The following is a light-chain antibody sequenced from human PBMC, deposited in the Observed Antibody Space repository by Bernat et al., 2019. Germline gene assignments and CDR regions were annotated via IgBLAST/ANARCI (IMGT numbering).Light chain of an antibody. CDR2: EGS. V-gene: IGLV2-23*01. CDR1: SSDVGTYKF. CDR3: CSYAGSSTFYA. Sequence: QSALTQPASVSGSPGQSITISCTGTSSDVGTYKFVSWYQQHPGKVPKVMIYEGSKRPSGVSNRCSGSKSGNTASLTISGLQAEDEADYYCCSYAGSSTFYAFGSGTKVTVL. J-gene: IGLJ1*01.